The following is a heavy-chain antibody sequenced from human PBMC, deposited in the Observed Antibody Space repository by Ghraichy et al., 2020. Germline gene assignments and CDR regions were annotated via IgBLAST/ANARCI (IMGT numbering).Heavy chain of an antibody. CDR2: IYYSGST. CDR1: GVSISSGAYS. Sequence: LRLSCDVSGVSISSGAYSWTWIRQPPGKGLEWIGHIYYSGSTYFNTSLKSRLYISVDASRNQFTLELSSVTAADTAVYYCATGGVAGLDSWGQGTLVTVSS. J-gene: IGHJ4*02. V-gene: IGHV4-30-4*07. D-gene: IGHD6-13*01. CDR3: ATGGVAGLDS.